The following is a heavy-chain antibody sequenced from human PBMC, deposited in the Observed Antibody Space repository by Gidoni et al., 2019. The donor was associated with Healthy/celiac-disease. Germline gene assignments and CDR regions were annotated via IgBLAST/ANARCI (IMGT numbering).Heavy chain of an antibody. CDR2: ICYDGSNK. Sequence: GLEWVAVICYDGSNKYYADSVKGRFTISRDNSKNTLYLQMNSLRAEDTAVYYCARDRRAVAGTGSYYYYGMDVWGQGTTVTVSS. J-gene: IGHJ6*02. CDR3: ARDRRAVAGTGSYYYYGMDV. D-gene: IGHD6-19*01. V-gene: IGHV3-33*01.